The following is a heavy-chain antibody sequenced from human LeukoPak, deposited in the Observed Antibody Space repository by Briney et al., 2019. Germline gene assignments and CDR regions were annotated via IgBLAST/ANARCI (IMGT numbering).Heavy chain of an antibody. Sequence: ASVKVSCKASGYTFTSYYMHWVRQAPGQGLEWMGIINLSGGSTSYAQKFQGRVTMTRDTSTSTVYMELSSLRSEDTAVYYCARLLVLRGYFDYWGQGTLVTVSS. V-gene: IGHV1-46*01. D-gene: IGHD4/OR15-4a*01. CDR1: GYTFTSYY. CDR3: ARLLVLRGYFDY. J-gene: IGHJ4*02. CDR2: INLSGGST.